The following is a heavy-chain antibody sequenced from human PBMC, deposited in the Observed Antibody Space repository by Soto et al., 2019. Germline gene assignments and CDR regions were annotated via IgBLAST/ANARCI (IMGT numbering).Heavy chain of an antibody. CDR2: FSAYNGNT. J-gene: IGHJ4*02. CDR1: GYTFTNYG. Sequence: ASVKVSCKASGYTFTNYGISWVRQAPGQGLEWMGWFSAYNGNTDYAQKVQGRVTITTDTSTTTAYMELRSLRSDDTAVYYCARAPSAPGDYLDYWGQGTLVT. V-gene: IGHV1-18*04. CDR3: ARAPSAPGDYLDY.